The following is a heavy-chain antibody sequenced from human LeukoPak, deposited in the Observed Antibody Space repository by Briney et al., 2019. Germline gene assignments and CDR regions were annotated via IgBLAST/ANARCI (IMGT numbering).Heavy chain of an antibody. CDR2: IYHSGST. CDR3: ARDGKMRYDY. V-gene: IGHV4-38-2*02. CDR1: GYSISSGYY. D-gene: IGHD1-26*01. Sequence: SETLSLTCTVSGYSISSGYYWGWIRQPPGKGLEWIGSIYHSGSTYYNPSLKSRVTISVDTSKNQFSLKLSSVTAADTAVYYCARDGKMRYDYWGQGTLVTVSS. J-gene: IGHJ4*02.